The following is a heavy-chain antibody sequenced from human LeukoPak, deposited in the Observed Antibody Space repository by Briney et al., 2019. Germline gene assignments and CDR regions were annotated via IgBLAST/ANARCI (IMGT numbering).Heavy chain of an antibody. CDR2: IYSGGST. CDR1: GFTVSTNY. J-gene: IGHJ4*02. D-gene: IGHD2-21*02. V-gene: IGHV3-53*01. CDR3: AKGPWDCPMDY. Sequence: PGGSLRLSCAASGFTVSTNYMNWVRQAPGKGLEWVSVIYSGGSTYYADSVKGRFTISRDNSKNTLYLQMNSLRAEDTAVYSCAKGPWDCPMDYWGQGTLVTVSS.